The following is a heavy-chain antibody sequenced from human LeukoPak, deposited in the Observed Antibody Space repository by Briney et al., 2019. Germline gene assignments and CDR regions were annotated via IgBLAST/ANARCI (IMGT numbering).Heavy chain of an antibody. Sequence: ASVKVSCKASGYTFTGYYIHWVRQAPGQGLEGMGWINPHSGGTNYAQKFQGGVTMTRDTSSTTAYMELSSLRSDDTAVYYCARDVGEYCSSTNCYASHYWGQGTLVTVSS. J-gene: IGHJ4*02. D-gene: IGHD2-2*01. CDR1: GYTFTGYY. V-gene: IGHV1-2*02. CDR3: ARDVGEYCSSTNCYASHY. CDR2: INPHSGGT.